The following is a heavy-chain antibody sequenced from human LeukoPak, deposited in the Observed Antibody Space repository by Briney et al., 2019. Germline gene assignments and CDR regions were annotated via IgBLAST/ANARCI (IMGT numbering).Heavy chain of an antibody. V-gene: IGHV3-13*01. CDR1: GFIFSAYD. D-gene: IGHD3-10*01. CDR3: ARKTSGEGAFDL. J-gene: IGHJ3*01. CDR2: IGTAGDT. Sequence: GGSLRLSCAASGFIFSAYDMHWGRHATGKGLEWVSLIGTAGDTYYPNSVKGRFTTSRENAKNSSYLQMNSLRVEDTAVYYCARKTSGEGAFDLWGLGTLVTVSS.